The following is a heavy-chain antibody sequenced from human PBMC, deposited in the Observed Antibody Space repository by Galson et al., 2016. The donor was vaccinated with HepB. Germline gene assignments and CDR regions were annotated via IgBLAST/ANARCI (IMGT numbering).Heavy chain of an antibody. CDR1: GGTTRNYP. Sequence: SVKVSCKASGGTTRNYPITWVRQAPGHGLDWMGGIMPASDKTNYAPRFQGRVSLTADEATNTVYMQLTGLRSEDTAVYYCATDFRNSGYLHYWGQGTLITVSS. CDR3: ATDFRNSGYLHY. J-gene: IGHJ4*02. D-gene: IGHD1-26*01. V-gene: IGHV1-69*13. CDR2: IMPASDKT.